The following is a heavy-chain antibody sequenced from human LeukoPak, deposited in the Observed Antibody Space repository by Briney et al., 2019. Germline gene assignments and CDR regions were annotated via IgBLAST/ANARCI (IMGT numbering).Heavy chain of an antibody. Sequence: SETLSLTCTVSGGSISSSSYYWGWIRQPPGKGREWIGSIYYSGSTYCNPSLKSRVTISVDTSKNQFSLKLSSVTAADTAVYYCATLYYYDSSGYIDYWGQGTLVTVSS. CDR2: IYYSGST. V-gene: IGHV4-39*01. D-gene: IGHD3-22*01. J-gene: IGHJ4*02. CDR1: GGSISSSSYY. CDR3: ATLYYYDSSGYIDY.